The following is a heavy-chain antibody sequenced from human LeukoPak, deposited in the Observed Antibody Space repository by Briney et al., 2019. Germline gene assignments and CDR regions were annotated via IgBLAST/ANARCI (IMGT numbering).Heavy chain of an antibody. CDR3: ATNNGWNFFDY. V-gene: IGHV3-23*01. J-gene: IGHJ4*02. CDR2: ITGSGAFT. CDR1: GFSFIKYS. Sequence: GSLRLSCAASGFSFIKYSMTWVRQAPGKGLEWVSAITGSGAFTDYADSVKGRFTISRDNSKNTLYLQMNSLRAEDTAVFYCATNNGWNFFDYWGQGTLVTVSS. D-gene: IGHD6-19*01.